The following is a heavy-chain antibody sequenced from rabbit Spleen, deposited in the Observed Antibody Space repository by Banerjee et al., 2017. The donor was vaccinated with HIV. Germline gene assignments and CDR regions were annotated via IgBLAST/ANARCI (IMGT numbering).Heavy chain of an antibody. J-gene: IGHJ4*01. V-gene: IGHV1S45*01. CDR2: INAITGRA. Sequence: QEQLEESGGGLVKPEGSLTLTCKASGFDFSDKAVMCWVRQAPGKGLQWIACINAITGRAVYATWAKGRFTFSKTSSTTVTLQMTSLTVADTATYFCARGVSAGYDGIGYVPYYFYLWGQGTLVTVS. CDR1: GFDFSDKAV. D-gene: IGHD4-2*01. CDR3: ARGVSAGYDGIGYVPYYFYL.